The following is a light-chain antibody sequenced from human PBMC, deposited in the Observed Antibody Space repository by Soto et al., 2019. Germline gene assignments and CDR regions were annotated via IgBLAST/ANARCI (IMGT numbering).Light chain of an antibody. J-gene: IGKJ1*01. CDR3: QQYERYST. Sequence: DIQMTQSPSSLSASVGDRVTNTCQASQDISNYLNWYQQKPGIAPKLLIHKASTLESGVPSRFSGSGFGTEFTLTISGLQPEDSATYYCQQYERYSTFGQGTKVDIK. V-gene: IGKV1-5*03. CDR1: QDISNY. CDR2: KAS.